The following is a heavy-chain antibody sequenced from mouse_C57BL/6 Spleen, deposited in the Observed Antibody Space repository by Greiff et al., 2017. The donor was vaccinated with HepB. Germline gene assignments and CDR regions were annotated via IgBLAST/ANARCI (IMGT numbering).Heavy chain of an antibody. J-gene: IGHJ2*01. Sequence: VQLQQPGAELVKPGASVKLSCKASGYTFTSYWMHWVKQRPGQGLEWIGMIHPNSGSTNYNEKFKSKATLTVDKSSSTAYMQLSSLTSVDSAVYYSARWGLGGYFDYWGQGTTLTVSS. CDR2: IHPNSGST. CDR1: GYTFTSYW. V-gene: IGHV1-64*01. CDR3: ARWGLGGYFDY.